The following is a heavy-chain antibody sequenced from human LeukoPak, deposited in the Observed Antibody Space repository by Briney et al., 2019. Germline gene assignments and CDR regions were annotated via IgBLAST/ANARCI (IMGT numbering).Heavy chain of an antibody. D-gene: IGHD2-15*01. J-gene: IGHJ4*02. V-gene: IGHV1-2*02. CDR2: INPNSGGT. CDR1: GYTFTGYY. CDR3: ARHYCSGGSCLFDY. Sequence: GASVKVSCKASGYTFTGYYMHWVRQAPGQGLEWMGWINPNSGGTNYAQKFQGRVTMTTDTSTSTAYMELRSLRSDDTAVYYCARHYCSGGSCLFDYWGQGTLVTVSS.